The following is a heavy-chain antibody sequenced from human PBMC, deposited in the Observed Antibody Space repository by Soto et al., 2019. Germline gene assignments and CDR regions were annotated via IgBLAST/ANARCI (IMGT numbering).Heavy chain of an antibody. J-gene: IGHJ4*02. D-gene: IGHD6-19*01. CDR1: GFTFSTYA. CDR2: TTDSGGTT. Sequence: PGGSLRLSCAASGFTFSTYAMTWVRQAPGKGLEWVSGTTDSGGTTYYADSVKGRFTISRDNSKNTLYLLMNSLRAEDTAVYYCAKDRSSGWPYYFDYWGQGTQVTVS. V-gene: IGHV3-23*01. CDR3: AKDRSSGWPYYFDY.